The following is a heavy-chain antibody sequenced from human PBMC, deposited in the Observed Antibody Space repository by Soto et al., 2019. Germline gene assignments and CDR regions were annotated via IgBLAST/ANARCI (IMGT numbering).Heavy chain of an antibody. CDR3: AREVNYYDSSGYPANGPSLLHYFDY. V-gene: IGHV1-58*02. CDR2: IVVGSGNT. D-gene: IGHD3-22*01. CDR1: GFTFSSSG. Sequence: SVRVSCKASGFTFSSSGIHWVRQARGQRLEWIGWIVVGSGNTNYAQKFQERVTITRDVSTNTAYMELTSLRSEDTAVYFCAREVNYYDSSGYPANGPSLLHYFDYWGQGTMVTAPQ. J-gene: IGHJ4*02.